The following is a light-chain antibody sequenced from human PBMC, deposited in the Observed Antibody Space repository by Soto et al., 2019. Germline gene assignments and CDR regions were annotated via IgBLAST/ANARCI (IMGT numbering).Light chain of an antibody. Sequence: QSALTQPRSVSGSPGQSVTISCTGTSSDVGGYNYVSWYQQHPYKAPKLMIYGVSKRPSGVPDRFSGSKSGNTTSLTISGLQAEDEADYYCCSYAGNSTYVFGSGTKVTVL. CDR1: SSDVGGYNY. V-gene: IGLV2-11*01. J-gene: IGLJ1*01. CDR2: GVS. CDR3: CSYAGNSTYV.